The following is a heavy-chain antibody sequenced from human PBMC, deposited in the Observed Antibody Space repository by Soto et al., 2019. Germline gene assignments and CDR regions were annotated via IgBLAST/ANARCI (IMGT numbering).Heavy chain of an antibody. J-gene: IGHJ4*02. Sequence: GGSLRLSCAASGFTFSSYGMHWVRQAPGKGLEWVAVISYDGSNKYYADSVTGRFAISRDNSKNTLYLQMNSLRAEDTAVYYCAKGLHDSSGYVIDYWGQGTLVTVYS. CDR2: ISYDGSNK. CDR3: AKGLHDSSGYVIDY. CDR1: GFTFSSYG. V-gene: IGHV3-30*18. D-gene: IGHD3-22*01.